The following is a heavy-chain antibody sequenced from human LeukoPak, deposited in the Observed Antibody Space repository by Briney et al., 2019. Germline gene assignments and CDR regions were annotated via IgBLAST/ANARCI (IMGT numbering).Heavy chain of an antibody. CDR1: GFTVSSNY. CDR2: IYTGGST. V-gene: IGHV3-53*01. CDR3: AARNPFDY. D-gene: IGHD4-4*01. Sequence: GGSLRLSCAASGFTVSSNYMSWVRQAPGKGLEWVSVIYTGGSTYYADSEKGRFTISRDNSENTVYLQMNSLRAEDTAVYYCAARNPFDYWGQGTLVTVSS. J-gene: IGHJ4*02.